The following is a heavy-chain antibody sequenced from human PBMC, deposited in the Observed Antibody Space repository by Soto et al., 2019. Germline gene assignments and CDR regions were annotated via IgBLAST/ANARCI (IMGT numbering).Heavy chain of an antibody. CDR1: GFTFSSYG. V-gene: IGHV3-33*01. Sequence: QVQLVESGGGVVQPGRSLRLSCAASGFTFSSYGMHWVRQAPGKGLEWVAVIWYDGSNKYYADSVKGRFTISRDNSKNTLYLQMNSLSAEDTAVYYCARDPRFGELLYSSPPDANYAFDIWGQGTMVTVSS. D-gene: IGHD3-10*01. J-gene: IGHJ3*02. CDR2: IWYDGSNK. CDR3: ARDPRFGELLYSSPPDANYAFDI.